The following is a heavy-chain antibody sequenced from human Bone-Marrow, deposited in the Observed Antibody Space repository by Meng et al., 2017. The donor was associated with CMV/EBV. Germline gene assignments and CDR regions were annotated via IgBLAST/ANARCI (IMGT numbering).Heavy chain of an antibody. D-gene: IGHD5-12*01. CDR2: IIPIFGTA. CDR3: ARDPASRYSGLTSYYYYGMDV. V-gene: IGHV1-69*05. J-gene: IGHJ6*01. Sequence: SVKVSCKASGGTFSSYTISWVRQAPGQGLEWMGGIIPIFGTANYAQKFHGRVTITTDESTSTAYMELSSLRSEDTAVYYCARDPASRYSGLTSYYYYGMDVWGQGTTVTVSS. CDR1: GGTFSSYT.